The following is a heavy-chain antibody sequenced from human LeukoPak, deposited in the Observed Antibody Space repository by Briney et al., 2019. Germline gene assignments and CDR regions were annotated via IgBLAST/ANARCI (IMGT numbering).Heavy chain of an antibody. CDR1: GGTFSSYA. V-gene: IGHV1-69*13. CDR2: IIPIFGTA. CDR3: ARAFTCSSTSCHHYYYYGMDV. D-gene: IGHD2-2*01. J-gene: IGHJ6*02. Sequence: ASVKVSCKASGGTFSSYAISWVRQAPGQGLEWMGGIIPIFGTANYAQKFQGRVTITADESTSTAYMELSSLRSEDTAVYYCARAFTCSSTSCHHYYYYGMDVWGQGTTVTVSS.